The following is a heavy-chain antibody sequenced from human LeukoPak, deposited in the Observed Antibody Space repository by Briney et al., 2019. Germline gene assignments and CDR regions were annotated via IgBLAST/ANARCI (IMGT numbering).Heavy chain of an antibody. V-gene: IGHV1-2*06. D-gene: IGHD6-19*01. J-gene: IGHJ4*02. CDR2: INPNSGGT. CDR3: ARDRSPGYSSGWYDY. Sequence: ASVKVSCKASGYTFTGYYMHWVRQAPGQGLEWMGRINPNSGGTNYAQKFQGRVTMTRDTSISTAYMELSRLRSDDTAVYYCARDRSPGYSSGWYDYWGQGTLVTVSS. CDR1: GYTFTGYY.